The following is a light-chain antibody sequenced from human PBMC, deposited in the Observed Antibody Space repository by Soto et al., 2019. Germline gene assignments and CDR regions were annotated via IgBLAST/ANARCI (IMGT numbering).Light chain of an antibody. CDR1: SSDVGGHNY. CDR3: SSYTSSTTLDVV. J-gene: IGLJ2*01. CDR2: EVT. V-gene: IGLV2-14*01. Sequence: QSALTQPASVSGSPGQSITISCTGNSSDVGGHNYVSWYQQHPGTAPKLMIYEVTNRPSGVSNRFSGSKSGNTASLTISGLQAEDEADYYCSSYTSSTTLDVVFGGGTKLTVL.